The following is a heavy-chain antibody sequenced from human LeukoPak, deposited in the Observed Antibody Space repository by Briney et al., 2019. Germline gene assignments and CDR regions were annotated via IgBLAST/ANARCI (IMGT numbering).Heavy chain of an antibody. Sequence: SVKVPCKASRGTFSSYAISWVRQAPGQGLEWMGGIIPIFGTANYAQKFQGRVTITADESTSTAYMELSSLRSEDTAVYYCVTHRNYVVYWGQGTLVTVSS. D-gene: IGHD4-23*01. CDR2: IIPIFGTA. CDR1: RGTFSSYA. V-gene: IGHV1-69*01. CDR3: VTHRNYVVY. J-gene: IGHJ4*02.